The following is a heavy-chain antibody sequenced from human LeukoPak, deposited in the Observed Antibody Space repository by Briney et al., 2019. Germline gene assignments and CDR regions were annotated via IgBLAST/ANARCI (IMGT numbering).Heavy chain of an antibody. CDR3: ARDWFDGDYDRFDY. V-gene: IGHV3-7*03. Sequence: GGSLRLSCAVSGFTFSNYWMFWLRQAPGKGLEWVANISQDGSQKFSVDSVKGRFIISRDNAKNSLYLQMNSLRVEDTAMYYCARDWFDGDYDRFDYWGQGTLVTVSS. D-gene: IGHD4-17*01. CDR2: ISQDGSQK. J-gene: IGHJ4*02. CDR1: GFTFSNYW.